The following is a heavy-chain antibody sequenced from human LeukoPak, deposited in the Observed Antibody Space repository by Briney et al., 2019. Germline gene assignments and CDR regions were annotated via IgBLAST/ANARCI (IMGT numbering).Heavy chain of an antibody. CDR3: AREYYYDSSGYSCFDY. D-gene: IGHD3-22*01. V-gene: IGHV1-18*01. Sequence: ASVKVSCKASGYTFTSYGISWVRQAPGQGLEWMGWISAYNGNTNYAQKLQGRVTMTTDTSTSTAYMELRSLRSDDTAVYYCAREYYYDSSGYSCFDYWGQGTLVTVSS. J-gene: IGHJ4*02. CDR2: ISAYNGNT. CDR1: GYTFTSYG.